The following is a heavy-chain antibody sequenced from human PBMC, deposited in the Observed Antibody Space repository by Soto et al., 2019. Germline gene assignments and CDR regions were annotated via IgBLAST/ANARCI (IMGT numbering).Heavy chain of an antibody. CDR2: IYYSGST. CDR1: GGSISSGGYY. CDR3: ARESRDSSSTFDY. D-gene: IGHD6-6*01. Sequence: KTSETLSLTCTVSGGSISSGGYYWSWIRQHPGKGLEWIGYIYYSGSTYYNPSLKSRVTISVDTSKNQFSLKLSSVTAADTAVYYCARESRDSSSTFDYWGQGTLVTVSS. J-gene: IGHJ4*02. V-gene: IGHV4-31*03.